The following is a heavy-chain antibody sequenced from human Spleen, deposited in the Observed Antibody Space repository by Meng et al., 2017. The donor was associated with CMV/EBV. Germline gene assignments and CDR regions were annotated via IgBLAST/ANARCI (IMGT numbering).Heavy chain of an antibody. Sequence: GGSLRLSCAASRFTVNGNYMNWVRQAPGKGLEWVSIIYSDGSTYYADSVKGRFTISRENAKNSFSLQMNSLRVGDTAVYYCARQWDYGYNSLDYWGQGTLVTVSS. CDR3: ARQWDYGYNSLDY. CDR1: RFTVNGNY. D-gene: IGHD3-16*01. CDR2: IYSDGST. J-gene: IGHJ4*02. V-gene: IGHV3-66*04.